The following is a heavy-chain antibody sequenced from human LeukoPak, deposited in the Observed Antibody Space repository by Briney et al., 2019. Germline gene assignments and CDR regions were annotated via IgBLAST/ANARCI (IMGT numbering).Heavy chain of an antibody. CDR3: ARGGYSYGYSSGMDV. Sequence: PSETLSLTCAVYGGSFSGYYWSWIRQPPGKGLEWIGEINHSGSTNYNPSLKSRVTISVDTSKNQFSLKLSSVTAAGTAVYYCARGGYSYGYSSGMDVWGQGTTVTVSS. CDR1: GGSFSGYY. V-gene: IGHV4-34*01. D-gene: IGHD5-18*01. J-gene: IGHJ6*02. CDR2: INHSGST.